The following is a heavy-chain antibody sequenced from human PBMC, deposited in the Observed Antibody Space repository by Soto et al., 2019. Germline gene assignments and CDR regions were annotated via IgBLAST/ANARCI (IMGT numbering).Heavy chain of an antibody. J-gene: IGHJ5*02. V-gene: IGHV4-30-4*01. CDR2: IYYSGST. CDR1: DGSIKRDNYF. CDR3: AREDTPGETSWFEP. Sequence: SETLSPNCTVSDGSIKRDNYFCMWIRQPPGKGLQWIGYIYYSGSTYYNPSLKSRVTISSDASKNQFFLNLKSVTAADTAVYYCAREDTPGETSWFEPWGHGTLVTASS. D-gene: IGHD7-27*01.